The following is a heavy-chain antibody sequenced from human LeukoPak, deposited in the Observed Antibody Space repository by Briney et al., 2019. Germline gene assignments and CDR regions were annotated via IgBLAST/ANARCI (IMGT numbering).Heavy chain of an antibody. Sequence: QPGGSLRLSCAASGFTFSSYSMSWVRQAPGKGLEWVSAISGRGGSTYYADSVKGRFTIPRDNSKNTMYLQMNSLRAEDTAVYYCAKDGLGYCTNGVCRYNWFDPWGQGTLVTVSS. CDR1: GFTFSSYS. J-gene: IGHJ5*02. V-gene: IGHV3-23*01. CDR2: ISGRGGST. D-gene: IGHD2-8*01. CDR3: AKDGLGYCTNGVCRYNWFDP.